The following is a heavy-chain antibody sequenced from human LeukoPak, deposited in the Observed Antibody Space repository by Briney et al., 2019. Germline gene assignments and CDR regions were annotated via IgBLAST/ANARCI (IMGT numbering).Heavy chain of an antibody. D-gene: IGHD3-22*01. Sequence: PSETLSLTCTVSGGSISSYYWSWIRQPPGKGLEWIGYIYYSGSTNYNPSLKSRVTISVDTSKNQFSLKLSSVTAADTAVYYCAGAVVITSAEYFQHWGQGTLVTVSS. J-gene: IGHJ1*01. CDR3: AGAVVITSAEYFQH. CDR2: IYYSGST. CDR1: GGSISSYY. V-gene: IGHV4-59*01.